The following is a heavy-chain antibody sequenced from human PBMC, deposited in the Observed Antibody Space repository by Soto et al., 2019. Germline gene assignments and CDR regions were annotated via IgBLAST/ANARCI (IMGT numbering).Heavy chain of an antibody. CDR2: ISSSGSTI. J-gene: IGHJ6*04. CDR1: GFTFSSYE. Sequence: GGSLRLSCAASGFTFSSYEMNWVRQAPGKGLEGVSYISSSGSTIYYADSVKGRFTISRDNAKNSLYLQMNSLRAEDTAVYYCARGRYRDYYYGMDVWGKVTTLTVSS. V-gene: IGHV3-48*03. CDR3: ARGRYRDYYYGMDV. D-gene: IGHD4-4*01.